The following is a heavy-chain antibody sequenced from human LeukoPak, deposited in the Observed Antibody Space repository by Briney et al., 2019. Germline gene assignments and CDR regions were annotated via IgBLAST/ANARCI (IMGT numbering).Heavy chain of an antibody. J-gene: IGHJ5*02. Sequence: SETLSLTCAVSGYSISSGYYWGWIWQPPGKGLEWIGSIYHSGSTYYNPSLKSRVTISVDTSKNQFSLKLSSVTAADTAVYYCAGIAADNSVDPWGQGTLVTVSS. CDR3: AGIAADNSVDP. CDR1: GYSISSGYY. D-gene: IGHD6-13*01. CDR2: IYHSGST. V-gene: IGHV4-38-2*01.